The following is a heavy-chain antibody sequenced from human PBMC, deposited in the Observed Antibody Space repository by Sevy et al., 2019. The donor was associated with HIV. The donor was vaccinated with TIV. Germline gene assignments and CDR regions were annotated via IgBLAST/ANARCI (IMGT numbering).Heavy chain of an antibody. V-gene: IGHV3-23*01. J-gene: IGHJ4*02. CDR3: VKERVGYISSWYYFDY. D-gene: IGHD6-13*01. Sequence: ASVKVSCIASGSTVNPYAMSWVRQAPGKGLEWVAVINNSGGSTDYADSVRGRFSISRDNPNVYLEMNSLRVEDTAVYYCVKERVGYISSWYYFDYWGQGTLVTVSS. CDR2: INNSGGST. CDR1: GSTVNPYA.